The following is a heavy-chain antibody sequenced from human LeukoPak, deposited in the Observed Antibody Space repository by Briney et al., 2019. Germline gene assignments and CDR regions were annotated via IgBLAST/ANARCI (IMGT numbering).Heavy chain of an antibody. J-gene: IGHJ3*02. Sequence: GGSLRLSCAASGFTFSSYAMSWVRQAPGKGLEWVSAISGSGGSTYYAGSVKGRFTISRDNSKNTLYLQMNSLRAEDTAVYYCAKVLRWTSGLREHDAFDIWGQGTMVTVSS. V-gene: IGHV3-23*01. D-gene: IGHD5-12*01. CDR3: AKVLRWTSGLREHDAFDI. CDR1: GFTFSSYA. CDR2: ISGSGGST.